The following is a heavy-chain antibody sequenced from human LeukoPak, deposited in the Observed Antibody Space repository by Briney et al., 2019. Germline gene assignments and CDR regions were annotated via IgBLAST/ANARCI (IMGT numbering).Heavy chain of an antibody. D-gene: IGHD3-22*01. CDR2: IRSDGSST. J-gene: IGHJ4*02. CDR3: AREQGYYSVPGY. Sequence: PGGSLRLSCAASGFTFSRYWMHWVRQAPGKGPVWVSRIRSDGSSTDYADSVKGRFTISRDNAKNTLYLQMNSLRAEDTVVYYCAREQGYYSVPGYWGQGTQVTVSS. CDR1: GFTFSRYW. V-gene: IGHV3-74*01.